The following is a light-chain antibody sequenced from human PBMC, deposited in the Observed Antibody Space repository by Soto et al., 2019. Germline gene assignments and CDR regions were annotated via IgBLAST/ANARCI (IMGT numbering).Light chain of an antibody. J-gene: IGLJ2*01. CDR3: SSCTSSNTVI. Sequence: QSVLTQPASVSGSLGQSITISCSGTSSDVGGYNFVSWYQQHPGKAPKLMIYEVTLRPSGVSTRFSGSKSGNTASLTVSGLQAEDEADYYCSSCTSSNTVIFGGGTKVTVL. V-gene: IGLV2-14*01. CDR2: EVT. CDR1: SSDVGGYNF.